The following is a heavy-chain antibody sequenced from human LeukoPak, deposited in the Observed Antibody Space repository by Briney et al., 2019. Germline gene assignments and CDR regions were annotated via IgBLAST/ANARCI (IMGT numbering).Heavy chain of an antibody. CDR1: GFTFSTYE. D-gene: IGHD3-16*02. J-gene: IGHJ3*02. CDR2: ISGSGSSI. Sequence: GGSLRLSCTASGFTFSTYEMNWVRQAPGKGLEWITYISGSGSSIFYADSLQGRFTVSRDNAKNSVYLQMNSLRAEDTAVYYCAREGGFGYDDAFDTWGHGTTVTVSS. V-gene: IGHV3-48*03. CDR3: AREGGFGYDDAFDT.